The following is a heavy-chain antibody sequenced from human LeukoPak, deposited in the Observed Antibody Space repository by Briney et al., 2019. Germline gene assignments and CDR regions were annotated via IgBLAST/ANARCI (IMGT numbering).Heavy chain of an antibody. CDR2: IHNSGTT. J-gene: IGHJ4*02. CDR3: ARRYYYNLGSFPFDS. D-gene: IGHD3-10*01. Sequence: PSETLSLTCAVSGGPFSGYFWSWIRQSSGKGLEWIGEIHNSGTTNYNPSLNSRVTISEDTSKNQFYLNLSSVTAADTAVYSCARRYYYNLGSFPFDSWGQGTLVTAPS. CDR1: GGPFSGYF. V-gene: IGHV4-34*01.